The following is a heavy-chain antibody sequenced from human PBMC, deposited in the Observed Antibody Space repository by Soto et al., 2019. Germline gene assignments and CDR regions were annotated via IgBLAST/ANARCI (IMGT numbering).Heavy chain of an antibody. V-gene: IGHV3-33*01. CDR3: ARDQPATTQKTLPPYYYYYGMDV. CDR1: GFTFSSYG. CDR2: IWYDGSNK. J-gene: IGHJ6*02. Sequence: GGSLRLSCAASGFTFSSYGMHWVRQAPGKGLEWVAVIWYDGSNKYYADSVKGRFTISRDNSKNTLYLQMNSLRAEDTAVYYCARDQPATTQKTLPPYYYYYGMDVWGQRTTVTVSS.